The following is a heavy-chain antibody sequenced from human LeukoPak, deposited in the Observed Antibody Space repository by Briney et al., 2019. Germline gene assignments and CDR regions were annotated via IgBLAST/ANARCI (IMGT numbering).Heavy chain of an antibody. CDR1: GGSISSYY. CDR2: IYYSGST. D-gene: IGHD5-18*01. CDR3: ARTTEGGYTYDYFYYYYMDV. Sequence: PSETLSLTCTVSGGSISSYYWSWIRQPPGKGLEWIGYIYYSGSTNYNPSLKSRPTISVDTSKNQFSLKLTSVTAADTAVYYCARTTEGGYTYDYFYYYYMDVWGKGTTVTISS. J-gene: IGHJ6*03. V-gene: IGHV4-59*01.